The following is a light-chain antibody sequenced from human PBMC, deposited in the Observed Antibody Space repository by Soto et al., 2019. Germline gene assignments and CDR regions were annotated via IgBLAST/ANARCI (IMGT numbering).Light chain of an antibody. V-gene: IGLV2-14*01. Sequence: QSALTQPASVSGSPGQSITISCTGTSSDVGNYNYVSWYQETPGKAPRLIIYQVTNRPSGVSNRFSGSKSGNTASLTISGLQADDEADYYCTSFSTGSSYMIFGGGTKVTVL. CDR3: TSFSTGSSYMI. CDR2: QVT. CDR1: SSDVGNYNY. J-gene: IGLJ2*01.